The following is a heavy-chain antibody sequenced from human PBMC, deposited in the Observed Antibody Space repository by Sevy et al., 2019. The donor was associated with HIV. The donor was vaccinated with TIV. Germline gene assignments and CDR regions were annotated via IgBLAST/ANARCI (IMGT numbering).Heavy chain of an antibody. CDR1: EFTFKSYW. D-gene: IGHD2-2*01. CDR2: INQEGSER. V-gene: IGHV3-7*01. J-gene: IGHJ3*02. Sequence: GGSLRLSCVASEFTFKSYWMTWVRQAPGKGLEWVANINQEGSERYYVDSVRGRFTISRDNAKNSMYLQMNSLRAEDTAVYYCARRDCTITSCHRGDAFDIWGQGTMVTVSS. CDR3: ARRDCTITSCHRGDAFDI.